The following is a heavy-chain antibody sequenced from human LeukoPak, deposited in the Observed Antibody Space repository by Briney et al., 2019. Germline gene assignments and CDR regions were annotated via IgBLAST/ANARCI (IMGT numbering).Heavy chain of an antibody. D-gene: IGHD5-12*01. Sequence: GGSLRLSCVASGFTFSSYGIHWVRQAPGKGLEWVAVIWYDGSNKNYADSVKGRFTISRDNAKNTLYLQMNSLRAEDTAAFYCGRGRPRGYSGYVVDYWGQGTPITVSS. V-gene: IGHV3-33*01. CDR2: IWYDGSNK. CDR1: GFTFSSYG. J-gene: IGHJ4*02. CDR3: GRGRPRGYSGYVVDY.